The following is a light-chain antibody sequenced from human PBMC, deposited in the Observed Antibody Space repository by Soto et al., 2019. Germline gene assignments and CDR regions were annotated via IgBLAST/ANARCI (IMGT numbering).Light chain of an antibody. J-gene: IGKJ1*01. Sequence: ENVLTQSPDTLSLSPGERATLFCRASESVHSAYLAWYQQKPGQAPRLLIYSTSSRATGIPDRFSGSGSGTDFTLTISSLEPEDFAVYYCQQYGNSLWTFGQGTKVEIK. V-gene: IGKV3-20*01. CDR1: ESVHSAY. CDR3: QQYGNSLWT. CDR2: STS.